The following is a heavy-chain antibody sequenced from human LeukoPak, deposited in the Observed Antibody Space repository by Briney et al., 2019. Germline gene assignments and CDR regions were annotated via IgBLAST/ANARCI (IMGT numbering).Heavy chain of an antibody. J-gene: IGHJ5*02. D-gene: IGHD3-3*01. V-gene: IGHV1-2*02. CDR3: ARDSIGYYDFWSGSNWFDP. Sequence: ASVKVSCKASGYTFTGYYMHWVRQAPGQGLEWMGWINPNSGGTNYAQKFQGRVTMTRDTSISTAYMELSRLRSDDTAVYYCARDSIGYYDFWSGSNWFDPWGRGTLVTVSS. CDR1: GYTFTGYY. CDR2: INPNSGGT.